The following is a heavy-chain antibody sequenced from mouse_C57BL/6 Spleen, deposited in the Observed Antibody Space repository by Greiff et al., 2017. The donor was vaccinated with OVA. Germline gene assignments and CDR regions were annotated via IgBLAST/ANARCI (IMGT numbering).Heavy chain of an antibody. CDR1: GYTFTSYG. CDR3: AEGDYDGAWFAD. D-gene: IGHD2-4*01. Sequence: QVQLQQSGAELARPGASVKLSCKASGYTFTSYGISWVKQRTGQGLEWIGEIYPRSGNTYYNEKFKGKATLTADKSSSTAYMELRSLTSEDSAVYFCAEGDYDGAWFADWGQGTLVTVSA. V-gene: IGHV1-81*01. J-gene: IGHJ3*01. CDR2: IYPRSGNT.